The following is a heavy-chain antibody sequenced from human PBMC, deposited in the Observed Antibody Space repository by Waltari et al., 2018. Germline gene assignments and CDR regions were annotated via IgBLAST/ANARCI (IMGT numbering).Heavy chain of an antibody. CDR3: ARVPRGEWLEEGWDY. D-gene: IGHD6-19*01. Sequence: QVQLVQSWAAVKKPGSSVQVSCSASGGTFSSYAIRWVRQAPGQGLELMAGTIPIFRPANYAQKFQGRVTITADESTSPAHMELSRLRSEDTAGYDCARVPRGEWLEEGWDYWGQGTLVTVSS. V-gene: IGHV1-69*01. J-gene: IGHJ4*02. CDR1: GGTFSSYA. CDR2: TIPIFRPA.